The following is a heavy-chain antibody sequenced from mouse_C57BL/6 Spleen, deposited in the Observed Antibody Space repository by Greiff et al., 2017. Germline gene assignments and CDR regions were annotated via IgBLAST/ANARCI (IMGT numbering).Heavy chain of an antibody. D-gene: IGHD2-3*01. Sequence: QVQLQQPGAELVKPGASVKLSCKASGYTFTSYWMHWVKPRPGQGLEWIGMIHPNSGSTNYNEKFKSKATLTVDKSSSTAYMQLSSLTSEDSAVYYCARWDGYYPYAMDYWGQGTSVTVSS. CDR3: ARWDGYYPYAMDY. V-gene: IGHV1-64*01. CDR1: GYTFTSYW. J-gene: IGHJ4*01. CDR2: IHPNSGST.